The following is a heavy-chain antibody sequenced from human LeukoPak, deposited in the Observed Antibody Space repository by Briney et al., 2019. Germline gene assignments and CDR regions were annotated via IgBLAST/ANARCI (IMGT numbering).Heavy chain of an antibody. CDR3: AKDLAYDSSGIVFDY. Sequence: GGSLRLSCAVSGFTFSSYWMSWVRQAPGKGLEWVSAISGSGGSTYYADSVKGRFTISRDNSKNTLYLQMNSLRAEDTAVYYCAKDLAYDSSGIVFDYWGQGTLVTVSS. J-gene: IGHJ4*02. D-gene: IGHD3-22*01. CDR1: GFTFSSYW. V-gene: IGHV3-23*01. CDR2: ISGSGGST.